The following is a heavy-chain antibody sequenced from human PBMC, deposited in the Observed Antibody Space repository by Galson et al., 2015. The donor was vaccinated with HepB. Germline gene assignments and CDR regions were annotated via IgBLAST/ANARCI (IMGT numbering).Heavy chain of an antibody. Sequence: SVKVSCKASGYTFTSYAMHWVRQAPGQRLEWMGWINAGNGNTKYSQKFQGRVTITRDTSASTAYMELSSLRSEDTAMYYCARDPPGDQGYDSWGQGTLVTVSS. CDR3: ARDPPGDQGYDS. CDR2: INAGNGNT. D-gene: IGHD7-27*01. CDR1: GYTFTSYA. V-gene: IGHV1-3*01. J-gene: IGHJ4*02.